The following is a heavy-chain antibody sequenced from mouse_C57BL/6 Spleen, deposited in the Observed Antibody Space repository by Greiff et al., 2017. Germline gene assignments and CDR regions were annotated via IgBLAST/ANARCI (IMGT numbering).Heavy chain of an antibody. CDR2: INPSNGGT. CDR3: ARWDYYAPYAMDY. V-gene: IGHV1-53*01. J-gene: IGHJ4*01. D-gene: IGHD1-1*01. Sequence: VQLQQPGTELVKPGASVKLSCKASGYTFTSYWMHWVKQRPGQGLEWIGNINPSNGGTNYNEKFKSKATLTVDKSSSTAYMQLSSLTSEDSAVYYCARWDYYAPYAMDYWGQGTSVTVSS. CDR1: GYTFTSYW.